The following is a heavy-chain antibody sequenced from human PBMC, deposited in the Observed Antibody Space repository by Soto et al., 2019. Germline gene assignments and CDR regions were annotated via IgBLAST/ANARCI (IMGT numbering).Heavy chain of an antibody. Sequence: SAEVSCKASGGSFSSYAISLVRQAPGQGLEWMGGIIPIFGTANYAQKFQGRVTITADESTSTAYMELSSLRSEDTAVYYCARDVDTAMALGYWGQGTLVTVSS. CDR2: IIPIFGTA. CDR3: ARDVDTAMALGY. D-gene: IGHD5-18*01. V-gene: IGHV1-69*13. J-gene: IGHJ4*02. CDR1: GGSFSSYA.